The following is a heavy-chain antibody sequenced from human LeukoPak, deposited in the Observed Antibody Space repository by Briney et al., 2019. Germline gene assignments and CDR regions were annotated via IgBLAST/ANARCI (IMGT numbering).Heavy chain of an antibody. D-gene: IGHD1-26*01. CDR2: INGDESST. V-gene: IGHV3-74*01. Sequence: GGSLRLSCAASAFTFNTYWMHWVRQVPGRGLEWVSRINGDESSTSYADSVKGRFTISRDNAKDTLYLHMNSLTAEDTAVYYCARGAKWAYYFDYWGQGTLVTVSS. CDR3: ARGAKWAYYFDY. J-gene: IGHJ4*02. CDR1: AFTFNTYW.